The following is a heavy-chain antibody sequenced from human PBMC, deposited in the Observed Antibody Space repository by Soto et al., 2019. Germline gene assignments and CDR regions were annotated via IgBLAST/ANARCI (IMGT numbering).Heavy chain of an antibody. Sequence: EVQLVESGGGLVKPWGSLRISCAASGFTFSSYIMNWVRQAPGKGLEWVSSISSTGSYIYYADSVKGRFTISRDNARNSLYLQMNSLRGEDTAVYFCARVGCSTTSCYESAFDIWGQGTMVTVSS. V-gene: IGHV3-21*01. CDR3: ARVGCSTTSCYESAFDI. CDR1: GFTFSSYI. D-gene: IGHD2-2*01. J-gene: IGHJ3*02. CDR2: ISSTGSYI.